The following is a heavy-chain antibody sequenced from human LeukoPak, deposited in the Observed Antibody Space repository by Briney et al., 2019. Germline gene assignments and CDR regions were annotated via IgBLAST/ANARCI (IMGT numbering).Heavy chain of an antibody. D-gene: IGHD6-13*01. CDR3: ARAGPYSSSWSPFDY. CDR1: GGSISSYY. Sequence: SETLSLTCTVSGGSISSYYWSWIRQPPGKVLEWIGYIYYSGSTNYNPSLKSRVTISVDTSKNQFSLKLSSVTAADTAVYYCARAGPYSSSWSPFDYWGQGTLVTVSS. V-gene: IGHV4-59*01. CDR2: IYYSGST. J-gene: IGHJ4*02.